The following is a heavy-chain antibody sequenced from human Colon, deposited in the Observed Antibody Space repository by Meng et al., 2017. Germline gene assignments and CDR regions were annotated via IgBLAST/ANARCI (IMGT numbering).Heavy chain of an antibody. J-gene: IGHJ4*02. CDR1: GGSINSAAYY. V-gene: IGHV4-30-4*01. Sequence: QVQLQESGPGVVKPSQTLSLTCTLSGGSINSAAYYWNWIRQSPGKGLEWLGYIHSSGNTYYTPSLKSRLTMSLDTSKNQFSLRLTSVTAADTAVYYCARNPVIPDARTFDFWGQGALVTVSS. CDR2: IHSSGNT. D-gene: IGHD2-2*01. CDR3: ARNPVIPDARTFDF.